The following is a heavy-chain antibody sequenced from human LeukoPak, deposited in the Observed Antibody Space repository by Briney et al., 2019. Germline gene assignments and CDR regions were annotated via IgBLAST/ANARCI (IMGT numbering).Heavy chain of an antibody. Sequence: GGSLRLSCAASGFAFNTYALHWVRQAPGTGLEWLAVISFDGSQKFYADSVKGRLTISRDNSKLYLQMDNLRTEDTAVYYCARPATNDLSTGQRAADAFDLWGQGSMVTVSS. CDR1: GFAFNTYA. CDR2: ISFDGSQK. V-gene: IGHV3-30*04. D-gene: IGHD3-9*01. J-gene: IGHJ3*01. CDR3: ARPATNDLSTGQRAADAFDL.